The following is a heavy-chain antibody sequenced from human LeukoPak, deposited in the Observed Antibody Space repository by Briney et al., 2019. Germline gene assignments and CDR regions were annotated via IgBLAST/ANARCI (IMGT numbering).Heavy chain of an antibody. D-gene: IGHD3-22*01. V-gene: IGHV4-34*01. J-gene: IGHJ4*02. CDR3: ARLWPPRITMIVVVKKPYYFDY. Sequence: PPETLSLTCAVYGGSFSGYYWSWIRQPPGKGLEWIGEINHSGSTNYNPSLKSRVTISVDTSKNQFSLKLSSVTAADTAVYYCARLWPPRITMIVVVKKPYYFDYWGQGTLVTVSS. CDR2: INHSGST. CDR1: GGSFSGYY.